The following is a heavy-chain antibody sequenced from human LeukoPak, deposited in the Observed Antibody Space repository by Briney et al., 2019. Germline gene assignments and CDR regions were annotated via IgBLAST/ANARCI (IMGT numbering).Heavy chain of an antibody. CDR1: GYTFTVYY. CDR2: INPNSGGT. CDR3: ARTAAYTGYYFDY. Sequence: ASVKVSCKASGYTFTVYYRHWVRQAPGQGLEWMGWINPNSGGTNYAQKFQGRVTMTRDTSISTAYMELSRLRSDDTAVYYCARTAAYTGYYFDYWGQGTLVTVSS. D-gene: IGHD2-2*02. V-gene: IGHV1-2*02. J-gene: IGHJ4*02.